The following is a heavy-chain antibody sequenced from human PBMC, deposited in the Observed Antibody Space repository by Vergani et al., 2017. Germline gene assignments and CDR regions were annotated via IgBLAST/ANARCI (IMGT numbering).Heavy chain of an antibody. J-gene: IGHJ4*02. Sequence: VQLLESGGGSAQPGESLRLSCVASGFTFNSYGMHWVRQAPGKGLEWVASIRSDESRRYYGDSMEGPFTISRDNSKNTLYLQMNSLRAEDTAVYYCARGASGDYVSSFDYWGQGTLVTVSS. D-gene: IGHD4-17*01. CDR2: IRSDESRR. V-gene: IGHV3-30*02. CDR3: ARGASGDYVSSFDY. CDR1: GFTFNSYG.